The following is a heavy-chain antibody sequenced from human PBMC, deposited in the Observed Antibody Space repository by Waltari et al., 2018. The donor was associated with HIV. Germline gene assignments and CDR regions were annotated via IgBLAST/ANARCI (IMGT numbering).Heavy chain of an antibody. D-gene: IGHD4-17*01. CDR3: ARALTTVVTSWFDP. CDR1: GGSISSYY. CDR2: IYTSRST. J-gene: IGHJ5*02. Sequence: QVQLQESGPGLVKPSETLSLTCTVSGGSISSYYWSWIRQPAGKGLEWIGRIYTSRSTNYNPSLKSRVTMSVDTSKNQFSLKLSSVTAADTAVYYCARALTTVVTSWFDPWGQGTLVTVSS. V-gene: IGHV4-4*07.